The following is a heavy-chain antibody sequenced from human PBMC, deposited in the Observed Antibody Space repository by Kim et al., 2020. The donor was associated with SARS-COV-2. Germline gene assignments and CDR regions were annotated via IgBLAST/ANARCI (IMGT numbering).Heavy chain of an antibody. J-gene: IGHJ5*02. CDR3: ARGVTIFGVVAWFDP. Sequence: GGSLRLSCAASGFTFSSYAMHWVRQAPGKGLEWVAVISYDGSNKYYVDSVEGRFTISRDNSKNTLYLQMNSLRAEDTAVYYCARGVTIFGVVAWFDPWGQGTLVTVSS. CDR2: ISYDGSNK. D-gene: IGHD3-3*01. CDR1: GFTFSSYA. V-gene: IGHV3-30*04.